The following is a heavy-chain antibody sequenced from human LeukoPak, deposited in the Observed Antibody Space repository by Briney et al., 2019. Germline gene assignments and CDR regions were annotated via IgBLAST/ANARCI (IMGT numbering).Heavy chain of an antibody. J-gene: IGHJ3*02. CDR1: GGSLSTYY. V-gene: IGHV4-59*01. Sequence: SETLSLTCTVSGGSLSTYYWSWIRQPPGKGLEWIGYVFYTGSTNYNPSLKSRATISEDTSKNQFSLKLTSVTAADTAVYYCARHSAHSSTNDAFDIWGQGTMVTVSS. CDR3: ARHSAHSSTNDAFDI. D-gene: IGHD6-13*01. CDR2: VFYTGST.